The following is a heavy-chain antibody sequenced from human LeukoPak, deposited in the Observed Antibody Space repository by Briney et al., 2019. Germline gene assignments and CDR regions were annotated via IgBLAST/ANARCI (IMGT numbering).Heavy chain of an antibody. CDR2: ITASGDST. CDR1: GFTFSNYV. D-gene: IGHD2-15*01. Sequence: TGGSLRLSCAASGFTFSNYVMIWVRQAPGKGLEWVSGITASGDSTYYGDSVKGRFTMSRDNSKNTLYLQMNSLRAEDTAVYYCAKPTKIGYCSGGSCYSFIDAFDIWGQGTMVTVSS. CDR3: AKPTKIGYCSGGSCYSFIDAFDI. V-gene: IGHV3-23*01. J-gene: IGHJ3*02.